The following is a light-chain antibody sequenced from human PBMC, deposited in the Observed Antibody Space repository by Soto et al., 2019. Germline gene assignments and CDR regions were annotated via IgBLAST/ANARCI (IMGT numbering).Light chain of an antibody. J-gene: IGKJ1*01. V-gene: IGKV1-39*01. CDR1: QSINSW. CDR2: AAS. Sequence: DIQLTQSPSTLSASFGDRVTITCRASQSINSWLAWYQQKPGKAPNLLIYAASTLQSGVPSRFSGSGSGTDFTLTISSLQPEDFATYYCQQSYSTPQTFGQGTKVDIK. CDR3: QQSYSTPQT.